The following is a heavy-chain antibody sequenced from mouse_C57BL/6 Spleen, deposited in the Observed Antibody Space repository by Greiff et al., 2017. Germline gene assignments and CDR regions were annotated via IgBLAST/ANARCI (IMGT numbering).Heavy chain of an antibody. J-gene: IGHJ2*01. CDR2: IYPGDGDT. CDR1: GYAFSSSW. V-gene: IGHV1-82*01. Sequence: VQLQQSGPELVKPGASVKLSCKASGYAFSSSWMNWVKQRPGKGLEWIGRIYPGDGDTNYNGKFKGKATLTADKSSSTAYMQLSSLTSEDSAVYFCARWETAQAFDYWGQGTTLTVSS. D-gene: IGHD3-2*02. CDR3: ARWETAQAFDY.